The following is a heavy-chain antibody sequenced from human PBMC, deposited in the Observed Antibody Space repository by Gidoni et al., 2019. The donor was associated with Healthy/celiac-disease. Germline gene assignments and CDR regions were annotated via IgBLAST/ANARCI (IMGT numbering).Heavy chain of an antibody. Sequence: GFTFSSYGMHWVRQAPGKGLEWVAVISYDGSNKYYADSVKGRFTISRDNSKNTLYLQMNSLRAEDTAVYYCAKDPQMYYDFWSGPFSDYWGQGTLVTVSS. V-gene: IGHV3-30*18. CDR2: ISYDGSNK. D-gene: IGHD3-3*01. J-gene: IGHJ4*02. CDR3: AKDPQMYYDFWSGPFSDY. CDR1: GFTFSSYG.